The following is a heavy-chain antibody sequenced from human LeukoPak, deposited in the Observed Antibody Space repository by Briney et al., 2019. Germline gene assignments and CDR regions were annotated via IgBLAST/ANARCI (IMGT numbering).Heavy chain of an antibody. Sequence: ASVKVSCKASGGTFSSYAISWVRQAPGQGLEWMGGIIPIFGTANYAQKFQGRVTITADESTSTAYMELSSLRSEDTAVYYCASLMKDSSGWYSYYFDYWGQGTLVTVSS. D-gene: IGHD6-19*01. V-gene: IGHV1-69*13. CDR2: IIPIFGTA. CDR3: ASLMKDSSGWYSYYFDY. CDR1: GGTFSSYA. J-gene: IGHJ4*02.